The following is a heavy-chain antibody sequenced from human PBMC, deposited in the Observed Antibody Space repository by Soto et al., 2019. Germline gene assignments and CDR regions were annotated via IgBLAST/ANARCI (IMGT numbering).Heavy chain of an antibody. V-gene: IGHV4-31*03. D-gene: IGHD6-25*01. CDR2: IYYSGST. CDR1: GGSISSGGYY. Sequence: QVQLQESGPGLVKPSQTLSLTCTVSGGSISSGGYYWSWIRQHPGKGLEWIGYIYYSGSTYYNPSLKSRVTISVDTSKNQFSLKLSSVTAADTAVCYCARDSSSGSFGYYGMDVWGQGTTVTVSS. CDR3: ARDSSSGSFGYYGMDV. J-gene: IGHJ6*02.